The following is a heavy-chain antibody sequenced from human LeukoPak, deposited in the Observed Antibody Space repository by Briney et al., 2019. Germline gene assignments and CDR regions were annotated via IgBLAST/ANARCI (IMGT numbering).Heavy chain of an antibody. CDR3: AKVRRRDSKSPGAARVDY. Sequence: PGGSLRLSCAASGFSFSTYAMSWVRQAPGKGLEWVSGVSGSGGNTDYSDSVKGRFTISRDNSDNTVYLQLNSLRVEDTALYYCAKVRRRDSKSPGAARVDYWGQGTLLTVSS. V-gene: IGHV3-23*01. D-gene: IGHD3-3*01. J-gene: IGHJ4*02. CDR2: VSGSGGNT. CDR1: GFSFSTYA.